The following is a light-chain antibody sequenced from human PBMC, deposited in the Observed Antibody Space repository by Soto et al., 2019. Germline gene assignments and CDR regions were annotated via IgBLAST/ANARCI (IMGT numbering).Light chain of an antibody. CDR1: QSVSSSY. CDR2: GAS. V-gene: IGKV3-20*01. CDR3: QQYGSSPRLT. Sequence: EIVLTQSPGTLSLSPGERATLSCRASQSVSSSYLAWYQQKPGQAPRLLIYGASSRATGIPDRFSGSGSGTDFTLTISRLEPEDFAVYYCQQYGSSPRLTFGQGTKVEIK. J-gene: IGKJ1*01.